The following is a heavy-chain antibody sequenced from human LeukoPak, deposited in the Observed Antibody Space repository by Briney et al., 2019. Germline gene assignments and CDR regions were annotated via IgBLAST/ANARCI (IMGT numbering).Heavy chain of an antibody. CDR2: ISGGGVYT. J-gene: IGHJ4*02. Sequence: GGSLRLSCAASGFTFSSYAKSWVRPAPGNGTEWVSTISGGGVYTYYADSVKGRFTISRDSSKNTLYLQMNSLRAEDTAVYYCAKDTKLTTDYWGQGTLVTVSS. CDR3: AKDTKLTTDY. V-gene: IGHV3-23*01. D-gene: IGHD4-11*01. CDR1: GFTFSSYA.